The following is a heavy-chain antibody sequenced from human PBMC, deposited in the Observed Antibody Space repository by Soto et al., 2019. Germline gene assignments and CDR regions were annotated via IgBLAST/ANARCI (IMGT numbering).Heavy chain of an antibody. CDR2: IIPIFGTA. CDR1: GGTFSSYA. J-gene: IGHJ6*02. CDR3: ARDYDFWSGYSRHYYYGMDV. D-gene: IGHD3-3*01. Sequence: QVQLVQSGAEVKKPGSSVKVSCKASGGTFSSYAISWVRQAPGQGLEWMGGIIPIFGTANYAQKFQGRVTITADESTSTAYMELSSLRSEDTAVYYCARDYDFWSGYSRHYYYGMDVWGQGTTVTVSS. V-gene: IGHV1-69*12.